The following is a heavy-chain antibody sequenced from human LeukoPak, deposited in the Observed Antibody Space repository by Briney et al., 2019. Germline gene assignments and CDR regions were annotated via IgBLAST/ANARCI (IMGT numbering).Heavy chain of an antibody. CDR3: ARVGLTGTTFRYFDY. V-gene: IGHV3-30*04. J-gene: IGHJ4*02. CDR2: ISYDGSNK. Sequence: GGSLRLSCAASGFTFSSYAMHWVRQAPGKGLEWVAVISYDGSNKYYADSVKGRFTISRDNSKNTLYLQMNSLRSDDTAVYYCARVGLTGTTFRYFDYWGQGTLVTVSS. CDR1: GFTFSSYA. D-gene: IGHD1-7*01.